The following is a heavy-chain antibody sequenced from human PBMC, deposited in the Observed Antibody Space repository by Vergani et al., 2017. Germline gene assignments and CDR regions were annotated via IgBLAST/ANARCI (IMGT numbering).Heavy chain of an antibody. V-gene: IGHV3-30*18. J-gene: IGHJ6*03. CDR1: GFSFSSHA. D-gene: IGHD3-10*01. CDR2: ISNHGSKK. CDR3: AKACSVTTGSLQYNFYMDV. Sequence: QVQLAESGGGRVQPGRSLRLSCAASGFSFSSHAIHWVRQAPGKGLEWVAVISNHGSKKYYAASVKGRFTISRDNSKNTLDLQMNSLRTQDTAVYYCAKACSVTTGSLQYNFYMDVWGKGTTVTVS.